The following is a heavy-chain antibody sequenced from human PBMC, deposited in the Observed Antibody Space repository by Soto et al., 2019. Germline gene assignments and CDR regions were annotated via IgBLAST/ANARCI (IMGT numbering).Heavy chain of an antibody. CDR2: INPNSDGT. J-gene: IGHJ4*02. V-gene: IGHV1-2*02. CDR3: ARERNWIHVPDY. Sequence: PSVKVSCKASGYTFTDSYIHWVRQAPGQGLEWMGWINPNSDGTNHAQKFQGRATMTSDTSISTVYLEVHRLRSVDTAVYYCARERNWIHVPDYWGQGTLVTVSS. CDR1: GYTFTDSY. D-gene: IGHD1-1*01.